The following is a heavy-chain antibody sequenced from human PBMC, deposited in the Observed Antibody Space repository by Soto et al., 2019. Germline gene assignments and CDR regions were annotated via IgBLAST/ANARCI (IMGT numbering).Heavy chain of an antibody. D-gene: IGHD6-13*01. CDR1: GGSFSGYY. J-gene: IGHJ4*02. CDR3: ARNVLWQHIDTPWAIDY. V-gene: IGHV4-34*01. Sequence: SETLSLTCAVYGGSFSGYYWSWIRQPPGKGLEWIGEINHSGSTNYNPSLKSRVTISVDTSKNQFSLKLTSVTAADTAVYYCARNVLWQHIDTPWAIDYWGQGALVTVSS. CDR2: INHSGST.